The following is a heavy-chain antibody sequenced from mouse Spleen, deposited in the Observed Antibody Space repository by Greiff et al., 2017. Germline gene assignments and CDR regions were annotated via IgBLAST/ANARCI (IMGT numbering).Heavy chain of an antibody. V-gene: IGHV1-4*01. D-gene: IGHD1-1*01. CDR2: INPSSGYT. CDR1: GYTFTSYT. CDR3: ARECFYGAMDY. Sequence: VQVVESGAELARPGASVKMSCKASGYTFTSYTMHWVKQRPGQGLEWIGYINPSSGYTKYNQKFKDKATLTADKSSSTAYMQLSSLTSEDSAVYYCARECFYGAMDYWGQGTSVTGSS. J-gene: IGHJ4*01.